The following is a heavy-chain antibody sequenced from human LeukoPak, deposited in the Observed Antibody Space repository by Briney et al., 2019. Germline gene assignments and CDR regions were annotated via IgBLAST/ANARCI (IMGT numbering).Heavy chain of an antibody. CDR3: ARQWSPDYGDYEFDY. V-gene: IGHV4-34*01. D-gene: IGHD4-17*01. Sequence: SETLSLTCAVYGGSFSGYYWSWIRQPPGKGLEWIGEINHSGSTNYNPSLKSRVTISLDTSKNQFSLKLSSVTAADTAVYYCARQWSPDYGDYEFDYWGQGTLVTVSS. CDR1: GGSFSGYY. CDR2: INHSGST. J-gene: IGHJ4*02.